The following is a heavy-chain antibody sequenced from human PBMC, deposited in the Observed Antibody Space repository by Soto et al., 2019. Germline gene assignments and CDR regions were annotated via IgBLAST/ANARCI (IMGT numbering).Heavy chain of an antibody. CDR1: GVSFSAYY. J-gene: IGHJ4*03. V-gene: IGHV4-34*12. Sequence: PSETLSLTCAVYGVSFSAYYWSWVRQPPGKGLEWIGEIIHSESTKYNPSLKSRVTISVDTSENQFSLKLTSVTAADTAIYYCARISTHQYDDSDYYSPTCYVDSWSQGSLVTVSS. CDR2: IIHSEST. CDR3: ARISTHQYDDSDYYSPTCYVDS. D-gene: IGHD3-3*01.